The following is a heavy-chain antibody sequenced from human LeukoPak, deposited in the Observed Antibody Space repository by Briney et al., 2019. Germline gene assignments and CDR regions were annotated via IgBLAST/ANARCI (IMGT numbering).Heavy chain of an antibody. CDR1: GGSISSYY. V-gene: IGHV4-4*07. Sequence: SETLSLTCTVSGGSISSYYWSWIRQPAGKGLEWIGRVSGSGSTNYNPSLKSRVTISVDRSKNQFSLRLSSVTAADTAVYYCAAAIGLYDFWSGYHNDYWGQGTLVTVSS. J-gene: IGHJ4*02. D-gene: IGHD3-3*01. CDR3: AAAIGLYDFWSGYHNDY. CDR2: VSGSGST.